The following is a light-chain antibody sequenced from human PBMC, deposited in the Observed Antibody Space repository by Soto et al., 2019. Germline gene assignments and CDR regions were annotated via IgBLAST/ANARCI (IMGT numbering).Light chain of an antibody. Sequence: EIVMTQSPATLSVSPGERAALSCRASQSVSSNLAWYQQKPGQAPRLLIYCASTRATGSPARFSGSGSGTEFTLTISSLQSEDFAVYYCQQYNNWPPCTFGQGTKVEIK. V-gene: IGKV3-15*01. CDR1: QSVSSN. J-gene: IGKJ1*01. CDR2: CAS. CDR3: QQYNNWPPCT.